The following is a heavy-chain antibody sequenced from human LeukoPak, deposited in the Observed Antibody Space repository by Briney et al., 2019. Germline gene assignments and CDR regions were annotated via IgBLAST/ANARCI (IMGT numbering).Heavy chain of an antibody. J-gene: IGHJ4*02. Sequence: PGPSLRPSRAASGFTISSYAINCVRQAPRKGLEWVSCISLSCVSTYYADSAKGRFTISRVNSNNTLYLQMISLRAEDTAVSYCAKDFIRGSIGYFDYWGQGHRVPVSA. CDR2: ISLSCVST. CDR3: AKDFIRGSIGYFDY. D-gene: IGHD3-10*01. CDR1: GFTISSYA. V-gene: IGHV3-23*01.